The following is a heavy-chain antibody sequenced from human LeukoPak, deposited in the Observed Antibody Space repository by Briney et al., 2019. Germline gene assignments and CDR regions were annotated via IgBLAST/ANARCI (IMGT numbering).Heavy chain of an antibody. Sequence: ASVKVSCKASGYTFTGYYMHWVRQAPGQGLEWMGWISAYNGNTNYAQKLQGRVTMTTDTSTSTAYMELRSLRSDDTAVYYCARGRGYCGGDCYSVGFDPWGQGTLVTVSS. J-gene: IGHJ5*02. D-gene: IGHD2-21*02. CDR3: ARGRGYCGGDCYSVGFDP. CDR2: ISAYNGNT. V-gene: IGHV1-18*04. CDR1: GYTFTGYY.